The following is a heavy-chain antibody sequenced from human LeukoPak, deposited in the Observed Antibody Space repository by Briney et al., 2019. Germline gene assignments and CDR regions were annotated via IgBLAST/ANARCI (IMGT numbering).Heavy chain of an antibody. D-gene: IGHD3-3*01. CDR2: IYTSGST. CDR3: ERTEPAKYYDFWSGYHGNWFDP. J-gene: IGHJ5*02. Sequence: SETLSLTCTVSGGSISSYYWSWIRQPAGKGLEWIGRIYTSGSTNYNPSLKSRVTMSVDTSKNQFSLKLSSVTAADTAVYYCERTEPAKYYDFWSGYHGNWFDPWGQGTLVTVSS. V-gene: IGHV4-4*07. CDR1: GGSISSYY.